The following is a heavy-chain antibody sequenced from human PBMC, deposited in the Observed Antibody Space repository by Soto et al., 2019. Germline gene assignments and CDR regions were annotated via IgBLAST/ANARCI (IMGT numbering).Heavy chain of an antibody. CDR1: GGTFSSYA. J-gene: IGHJ6*01. CDR2: IIPIFGTA. CDR3: AEAPGRPPLSFRP. Sequence: QVQLVQSGAEVKKPGSSVKVSCKASGGTFSSYAISWVRQAPGQGLEWMGGIIPIFGTANYAQKFQGRVKVYAGEFTSNALQGLGSLRSGEKGVYYFAEAPGRPPLSFRPWGQGT. V-gene: IGHV1-69*01.